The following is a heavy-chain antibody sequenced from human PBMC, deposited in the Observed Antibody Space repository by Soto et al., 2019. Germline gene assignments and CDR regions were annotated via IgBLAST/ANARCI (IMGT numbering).Heavy chain of an antibody. Sequence: GGSLILSCAASGFTFDEYALTWVRQAPGKGLEWVAGINWNGGSKGYADSVKGRFTISRDNAKSSLYLQMNNLRAEDTAFYFCARATQSYYDTSGYYSYVPWGQGAQVTVSS. CDR2: INWNGGSK. V-gene: IGHV3-20*04. CDR1: GFTFDEYA. J-gene: IGHJ5*02. D-gene: IGHD3-22*01. CDR3: ARATQSYYDTSGYYSYVP.